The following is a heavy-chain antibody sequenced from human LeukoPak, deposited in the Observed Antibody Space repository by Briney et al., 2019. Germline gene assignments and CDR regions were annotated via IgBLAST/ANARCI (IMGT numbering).Heavy chain of an antibody. J-gene: IGHJ6*03. V-gene: IGHV6-1*01. CDR2: TYYRSKWYN. CDR3: ARSDGYPTEVHYYMDV. CDR1: GDSVSSNSAA. D-gene: IGHD5-24*01. Sequence: SQTLSLTCAISGDSVSSNSAAWNWIRQSPSRGLEWLGRTYYRSKWYNDYAVSVKSRITINPDTSKNQFSLQLSSVTPEDTAVYYCARSDGYPTEVHYYMDVWGKGTTVTVSS.